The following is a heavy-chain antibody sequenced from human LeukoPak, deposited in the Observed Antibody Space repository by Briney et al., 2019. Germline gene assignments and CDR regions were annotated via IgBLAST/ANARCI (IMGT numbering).Heavy chain of an antibody. J-gene: IGHJ5*02. CDR2: INPNTGGT. V-gene: IGHV1-2*04. CDR3: ARDSGYGSGSDNTWFDP. D-gene: IGHD3-10*01. CDR1: RYTFTGYY. Sequence: ASVKVSCKASRYTFTGYYVHWVRQAPGQGLEWMGWINPNTGGTNYAQKFQGWVTMTRDTSITTAYMELNRLRSDDTAVYYCARDSGYGSGSDNTWFDPWGQGTLVTVSS.